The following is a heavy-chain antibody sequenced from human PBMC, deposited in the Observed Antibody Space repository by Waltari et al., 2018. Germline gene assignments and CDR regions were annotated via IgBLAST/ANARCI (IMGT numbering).Heavy chain of an antibody. V-gene: IGHV3-53*01. CDR3: ATVAHYYYYMDV. Sequence: EVQLVESGGGLIQPGGSLRLSCAASGFTVSSHYMSWVRQAPGKGLDWVSVIYSGGSTYYADAVKGRFTISRDNSKNTLYLQMNSLRSEDTAVYYCATVAHYYYYMDVWGKGTTVTVSS. J-gene: IGHJ6*03. CDR1: GFTVSSHY. CDR2: IYSGGST.